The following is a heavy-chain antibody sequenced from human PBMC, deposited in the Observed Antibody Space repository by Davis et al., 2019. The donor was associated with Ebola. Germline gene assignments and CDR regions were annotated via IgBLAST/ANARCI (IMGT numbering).Heavy chain of an antibody. CDR2: INTGNGNT. D-gene: IGHD2-15*01. CDR3: ARAYGAASDLGY. J-gene: IGHJ4*02. Sequence: AASVKVSCKASGYTFTSYAMHWVRQAPGQRLEWMGWINTGNGNTKYSQKFQGRVTITRDTSASTAYMELSSLRSEDTAVYYCARAYGAASDLGYWGQGTLVTVSS. CDR1: GYTFTSYA. V-gene: IGHV1-3*04.